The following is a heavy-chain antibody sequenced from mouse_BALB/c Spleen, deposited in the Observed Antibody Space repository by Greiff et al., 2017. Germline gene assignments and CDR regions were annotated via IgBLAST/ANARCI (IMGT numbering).Heavy chain of an antibody. CDR1: GFTFTDYY. Sequence: EVKLMESGGGLVQPGGSLRLSCATSGFTFTDYYMSWVRQPPGKALEWLGFIRNKANGYTTEYSASVKGRFTISRDNSQSILYLQMNTLRAEDSATYYCARDERYFDYWGQGTTLTVSS. V-gene: IGHV7-3*02. CDR3: ARDERYFDY. CDR2: IRNKANGYTT. J-gene: IGHJ2*01.